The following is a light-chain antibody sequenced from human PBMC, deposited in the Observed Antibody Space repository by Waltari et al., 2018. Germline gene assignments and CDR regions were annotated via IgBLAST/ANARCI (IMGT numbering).Light chain of an antibody. V-gene: IGLV4-69*01. J-gene: IGLJ2*01. CDR1: RGHRSYS. CDR3: QTWATGVGI. CDR2: INSDGGH. Sequence: QVVLTQSPSASASLGASVKLTCTLSRGHRSYSIAWHQQRPGKAPRYLMKINSDGGHTKGDGVPDRFSGSTSGADRYLIISSLQSDDEADYYCQTWATGVGIFGGGTRLTVL.